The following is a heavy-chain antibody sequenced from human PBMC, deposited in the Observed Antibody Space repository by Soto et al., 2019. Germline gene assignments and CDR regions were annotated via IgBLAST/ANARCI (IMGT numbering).Heavy chain of an antibody. CDR3: ARGGGSSPFDY. J-gene: IGHJ4*02. CDR2: ISHRSLTI. CDR1: GFTLSDHY. V-gene: IGHV3-11*01. Sequence: GSLRLSCAASGFTLSDHYMAWFRQTPERGLEWLAYISHRSLTIYHARSVKDRFTISRDDATDSLYLQMNSLRVEDTAVYFCARGGGSSPFDYWGQGTVVTVSS. D-gene: IGHD6-6*01.